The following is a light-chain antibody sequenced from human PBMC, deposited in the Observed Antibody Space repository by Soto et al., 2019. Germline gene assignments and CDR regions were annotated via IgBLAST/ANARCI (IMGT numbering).Light chain of an antibody. CDR1: SSNIGSNY. CDR3: AAWDDSLSGWI. J-gene: IGLJ2*01. CDR2: RSN. Sequence: QSVLTQPPSASGTPGQRVTISCPGSSSNIGSNYVFWYQQLPGTAPKLLIYRSNQRPSGVPDRFSGSKSGTSASLAISGLRSEDEADYFCAAWDDSLSGWIFGGGTKLTVL. V-gene: IGLV1-47*01.